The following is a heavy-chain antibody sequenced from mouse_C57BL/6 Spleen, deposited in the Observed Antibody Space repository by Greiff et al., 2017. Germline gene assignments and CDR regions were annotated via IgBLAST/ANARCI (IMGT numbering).Heavy chain of an antibody. J-gene: IGHJ2*01. D-gene: IGHD1-1*01. Sequence: QVQLQQSGAELARPGASVKMSCKASGYTFTSYTMHWVKQRPGQGLEWIGYINPSSGYTKYNQKFKDKATLTVDTSSSTAYMELHSLKSEDSAVYFWARDRNITTVVAMRNYLDYWGQGTTLTVSS. CDR2: INPSSGYT. V-gene: IGHV1-4*01. CDR1: GYTFTSYT. CDR3: ARDRNITTVVAMRNYLDY.